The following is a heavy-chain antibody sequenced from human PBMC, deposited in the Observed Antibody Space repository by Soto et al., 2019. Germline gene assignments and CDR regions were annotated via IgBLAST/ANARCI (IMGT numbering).Heavy chain of an antibody. Sequence: LRLSCAASGFTFSSYAMSWVRQAPGKGLEWVSAISGSGGSTYYADSVKGRFTISRDNSKNTLYLQMNSLRAEDTAVYYCAKDLPNPNYYDSSGYFDYWGQGTLVTVSS. D-gene: IGHD3-22*01. CDR2: ISGSGGST. V-gene: IGHV3-23*01. CDR3: AKDLPNPNYYDSSGYFDY. CDR1: GFTFSSYA. J-gene: IGHJ4*02.